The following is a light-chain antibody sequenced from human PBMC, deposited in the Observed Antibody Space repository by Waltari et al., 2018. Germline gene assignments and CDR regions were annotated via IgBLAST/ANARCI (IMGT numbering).Light chain of an antibody. CDR1: SLRTSY. J-gene: IGLJ2*01. CDR2: GKN. Sequence: SSELTQDPAVSVALGQTVPITCQGASLRTSYASWYQQKSGQAPILVLFGKNKRPSGIPDRFSGYNSETTTSLTITGAQAGDEADYYCSSRDSSASHVLFAGGTKLTVL. CDR3: SSRDSSASHVL. V-gene: IGLV3-19*01.